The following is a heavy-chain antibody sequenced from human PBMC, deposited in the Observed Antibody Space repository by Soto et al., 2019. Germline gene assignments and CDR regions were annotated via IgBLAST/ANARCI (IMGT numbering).Heavy chain of an antibody. Sequence: QVQLVQSEAEVKKPGASVKVSCKASGYTFTNYGLSWVRQAPGQGLEWMAWISPYDGNTHYAQKLQGRITVTTDTSTRTAYIELRGLRSDDTAVYFCARDDRAAASGTTYYFDYWGQGTLVTVSS. CDR2: ISPYDGNT. V-gene: IGHV1-18*01. CDR1: GYTFTNYG. J-gene: IGHJ4*02. CDR3: ARDDRAAASGTTYYFDY. D-gene: IGHD6-13*01.